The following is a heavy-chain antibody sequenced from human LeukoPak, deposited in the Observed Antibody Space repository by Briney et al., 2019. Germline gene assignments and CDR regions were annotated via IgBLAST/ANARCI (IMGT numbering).Heavy chain of an antibody. V-gene: IGHV3-49*04. CDR2: IRSKAYGGTT. J-gene: IGHJ4*02. CDR3: TRSDYDFWSGYYPGY. D-gene: IGHD3-3*01. CDR1: VFTFGDYA. Sequence: GGSLRLSCTASVFTFGDYAMCWVRQAPGKGLEWVGFIRSKAYGGTTEYAASVKGRFTISRDDSKSLAYLQMNSLKTEDTAVYYCTRSDYDFWSGYYPGYWGQGTLVTVSS.